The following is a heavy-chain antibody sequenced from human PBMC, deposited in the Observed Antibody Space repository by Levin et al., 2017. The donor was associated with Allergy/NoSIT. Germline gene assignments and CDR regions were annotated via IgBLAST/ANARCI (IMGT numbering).Heavy chain of an antibody. CDR2: INHSGST. V-gene: IGHV4-34*01. D-gene: IGHD3-10*01. J-gene: IGHJ5*02. CDR3: ARFMVRGVSSSWFDP. CDR1: GGSFSGYY. Sequence: SETLSLTCAVYGGSFSGYYWSWIRQPPGKGLEWIGEINHSGSTNYNPSLKSRVTISVDTSKNQFSLKLSSVTAADTAVYYCARFMVRGVSSSWFDPWGQGTLVTVSS.